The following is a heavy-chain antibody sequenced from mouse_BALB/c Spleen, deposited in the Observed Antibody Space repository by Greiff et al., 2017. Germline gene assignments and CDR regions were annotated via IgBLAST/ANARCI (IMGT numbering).Heavy chain of an antibody. Sequence: QVQLQQSGAELAKPGASVKMSCKASGYTFTSYWMHWVKQRPGQGLEWIGYINPSTGYTEYNQKFKDKATLTADKSSSTAYMQLSSLTSEDSAVYYCARTLLRRYCDVWGAGTTVTVSS. V-gene: IGHV1-7*01. CDR2: INPSTGYT. J-gene: IGHJ1*01. CDR1: GYTFTSYW. CDR3: ARTLLRRYCDV. D-gene: IGHD2-4*01.